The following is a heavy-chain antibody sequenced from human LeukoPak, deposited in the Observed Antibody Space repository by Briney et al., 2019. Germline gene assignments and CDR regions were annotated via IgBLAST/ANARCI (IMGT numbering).Heavy chain of an antibody. CDR2: IYYSGTT. CDR3: ARGRSPHSSGYPKAFDI. CDR1: GGSISSSSYY. V-gene: IGHV4-39*07. D-gene: IGHD3-22*01. J-gene: IGHJ3*02. Sequence: PSETLSLTCTVSGGSISSSSYYWGWIRQPPGKGLEWIGSIYYSGTTYYNPSLKSRVTISVDTSRNQFSLKLSSVTAADTAVYYCARGRSPHSSGYPKAFDIWGQGTMVTVSS.